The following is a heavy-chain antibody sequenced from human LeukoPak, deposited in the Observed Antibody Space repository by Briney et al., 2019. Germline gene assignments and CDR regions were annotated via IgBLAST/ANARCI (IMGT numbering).Heavy chain of an antibody. J-gene: IGHJ4*02. Sequence: SGPTLVNPTQTLTLTCTLSGFSLTTTGVHVGWVRQPPGKALEWLALIYWNDDKRYSPSLKSRLTNTKDTSRNQVVLTMTNMDPVDTATYYCAQFDYWGQGILVTVSS. CDR1: GFSLTTTGVH. CDR3: AQFDY. V-gene: IGHV2-5*01. CDR2: IYWNDDK.